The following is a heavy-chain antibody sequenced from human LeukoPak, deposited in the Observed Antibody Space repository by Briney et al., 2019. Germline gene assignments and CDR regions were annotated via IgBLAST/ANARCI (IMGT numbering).Heavy chain of an antibody. V-gene: IGHV3-7*03. CDR1: GFTFSSYW. Sequence: GGSLRLSCAASGFTFSSYWTSWVRQAPGKGLEWVANIKQDGSEKYYVDSAKGRFTISRDNAKNSLYLQMNSLRAEDTAVYYCASGSSGYYYESCYGYWGQGTLVTVSS. D-gene: IGHD3-22*01. CDR3: ASGSSGYYYESCYGY. CDR2: IKQDGSEK. J-gene: IGHJ4*02.